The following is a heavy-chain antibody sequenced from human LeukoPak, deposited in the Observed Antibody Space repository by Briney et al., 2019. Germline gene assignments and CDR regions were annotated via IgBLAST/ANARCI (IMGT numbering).Heavy chain of an antibody. Sequence: SGTLSLTCAVSGGSISCGGYSWSWIRQPPWKGLEWIGYIYYSGSTYYNPSLKSRVTISVDTSKNQFSLKLSSVTAADTAVYYCARGPYYYDSRAYYYYYMDVWGKGTTVTVSS. CDR3: ARGPYYYDSRAYYYYYMDV. CDR1: GGSISCGGYS. CDR2: IYYSGST. J-gene: IGHJ6*03. V-gene: IGHV4-30-4*07. D-gene: IGHD3-22*01.